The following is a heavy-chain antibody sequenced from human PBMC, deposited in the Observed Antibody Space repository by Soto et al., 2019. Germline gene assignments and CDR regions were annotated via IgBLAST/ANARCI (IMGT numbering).Heavy chain of an antibody. CDR2: TSGSGGST. J-gene: IGHJ4*02. V-gene: IGHV3-23*01. CDR3: AKDRQSSSWYLFDS. D-gene: IGHD6-13*01. CDR1: GFTFSSYA. Sequence: PGGSLRLSCAASGFTFSSYAMSWIRQAPGKGLEWVSGTSGSGGSTYYADSVKGRFTISRDNSKNTLYLQMNSLRAEDTAVYYCAKDRQSSSWYLFDSWGQGTLVTVSS.